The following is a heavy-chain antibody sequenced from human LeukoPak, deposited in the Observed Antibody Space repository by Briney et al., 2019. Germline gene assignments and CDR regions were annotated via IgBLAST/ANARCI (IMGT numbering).Heavy chain of an antibody. CDR2: LSGSGDTT. J-gene: IGHJ4*02. V-gene: IGHV3-23*01. D-gene: IGHD6-6*01. CDR3: AKTHSPYSSSSRGYFDY. Sequence: GGSLRLSCAASGFIFSSYAMTWVRQAPGKGLEWVSGLSGSGDTTYYEDSVKGRFTISRDNAKNSLYLQLNSLRAEDTAVYYCAKTHSPYSSSSRGYFDYWGQGTLVTVSS. CDR1: GFIFSSYA.